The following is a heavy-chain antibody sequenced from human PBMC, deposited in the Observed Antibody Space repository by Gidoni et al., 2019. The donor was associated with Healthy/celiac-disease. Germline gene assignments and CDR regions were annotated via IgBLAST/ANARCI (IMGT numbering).Heavy chain of an antibody. CDR1: GFTFGDYA. J-gene: IGHJ4*02. Sequence: EVQLVESGGGLVQPGRSLRLSCTASGFTFGDYAMSWVRQAPGKGLEWVGFIRSKAYGGTTEYAASVKGRFTISRDDSKSIAYLQMNSLKTEDTAVYYCTSTDFWSGYREGFDYWGQGTLVTVSS. D-gene: IGHD3-3*01. CDR3: TSTDFWSGYREGFDY. V-gene: IGHV3-49*04. CDR2: IRSKAYGGTT.